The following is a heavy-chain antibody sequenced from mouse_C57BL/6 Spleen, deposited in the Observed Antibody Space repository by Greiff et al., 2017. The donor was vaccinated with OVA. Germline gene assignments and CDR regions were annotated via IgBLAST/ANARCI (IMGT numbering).Heavy chain of an antibody. D-gene: IGHD1-1*02. J-gene: IGHJ3*01. CDR1: GYAFSSYW. CDR3: ARGPGAWFAY. V-gene: IGHV1-80*01. Sequence: VQRVESGAELVKPGASVKISCKASGYAFSSYWMNWVKQRPGKGLEWIGQIYPGDGDTNYNGKFKGKATLTADKSSSTAYMQLSSLTSEDSAVYFCARGPGAWFAYWGQGTLVTVSA. CDR2: IYPGDGDT.